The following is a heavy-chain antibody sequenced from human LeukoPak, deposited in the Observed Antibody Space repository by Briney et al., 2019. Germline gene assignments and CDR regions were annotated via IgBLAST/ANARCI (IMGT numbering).Heavy chain of an antibody. CDR2: INPNSGGT. D-gene: IGHD5-24*01. CDR3: ARVDWLQLIPFDY. CDR1: GYTFTGYF. V-gene: IGHV1-2*02. Sequence: ASVKVSCKASGYTFTGYFIHRVRQAPGQGLEWMGWINPNSGGTSYAQKFQGRVTMTTDTSISTAYMELSSLRSDDTAVYYCARVDWLQLIPFDYWGQGTLVTVSS. J-gene: IGHJ4*02.